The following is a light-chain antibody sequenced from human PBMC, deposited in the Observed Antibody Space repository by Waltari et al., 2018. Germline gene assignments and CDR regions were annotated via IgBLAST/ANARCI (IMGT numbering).Light chain of an antibody. Sequence: EIVLTQSPFTLSLSPFERATLSCMASQSVSSSYLAWYQQKPGQAPRLLIYGASSRATGIKERFSGSGSGTDVTLTISRLEPEDFEVYYCQQYGRSPMKFGQGTKGEIK. CDR2: GAS. J-gene: IGKJ1*01. V-gene: IGKV3-20*01. CDR3: QQYGRSPMK. CDR1: QSVSSSY.